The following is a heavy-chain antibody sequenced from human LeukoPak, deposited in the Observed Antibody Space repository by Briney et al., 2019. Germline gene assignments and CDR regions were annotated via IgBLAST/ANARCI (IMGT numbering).Heavy chain of an antibody. V-gene: IGHV4-30-4*08. CDR3: ASTGYYDFWSGYSPFDY. J-gene: IGHJ4*02. Sequence: SSQTLSLTCTVSGGSISSGDYYWSWIRQPPGKGLEWIGYIYYSGSTYYNPSLKSRVTISVDTSKNQFSLKLSSVTAADTAVYYCASTGYYDFWSGYSPFDYWGQGTLVTVSS. CDR1: GGSISSGDYY. CDR2: IYYSGST. D-gene: IGHD3-3*01.